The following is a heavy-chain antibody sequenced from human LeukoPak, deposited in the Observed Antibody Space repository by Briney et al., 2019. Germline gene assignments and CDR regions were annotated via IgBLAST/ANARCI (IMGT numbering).Heavy chain of an antibody. V-gene: IGHV3-23*01. CDR1: GFTFSSYA. Sequence: PGGSLRLSCAASGFTFSSYAMSWVRQAPGKGLEWVSAISGSGGSTYYADSVKGRFTISRDNSKNTLYPQMNSLRAEDTAVYYCAKPKAYGDYSNWFDPWGQGTLVTVSS. CDR3: AKPKAYGDYSNWFDP. D-gene: IGHD4-17*01. J-gene: IGHJ5*02. CDR2: ISGSGGST.